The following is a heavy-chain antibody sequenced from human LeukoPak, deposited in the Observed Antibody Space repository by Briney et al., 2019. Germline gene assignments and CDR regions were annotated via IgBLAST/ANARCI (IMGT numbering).Heavy chain of an antibody. CDR3: ARDRTIYTPNWFDP. J-gene: IGHJ5*02. CDR1: GYTFTSYY. D-gene: IGHD1-14*01. Sequence: ASVKVSCKASGYTFTSYYMHWVRQAPGQGLEWMGIINPSGGSTSYAQKLQGRVTMTTDTSTSTAYMELRSLRSDDTAVYYCARDRTIYTPNWFDPWGQGTLVTVSS. CDR2: INPSGGST. V-gene: IGHV1-46*01.